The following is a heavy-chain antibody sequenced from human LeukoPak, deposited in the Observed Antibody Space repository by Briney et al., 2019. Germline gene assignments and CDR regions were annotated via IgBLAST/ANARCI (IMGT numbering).Heavy chain of an antibody. CDR3: ARDKGEPAYYDYGMDV. CDR1: GGSISSYY. V-gene: IGHV4-59*01. D-gene: IGHD3-16*01. Sequence: SETLSLTCTVSGGSISSYYWSWIRQPPGKGLEWIGYIYYSGSTNYNPSLKSRVTISVDTSKNQFSLKLSSVTAADTAVYYCARDKGEPAYYDYGMDVWGQGTTVTVSS. CDR2: IYYSGST. J-gene: IGHJ6*02.